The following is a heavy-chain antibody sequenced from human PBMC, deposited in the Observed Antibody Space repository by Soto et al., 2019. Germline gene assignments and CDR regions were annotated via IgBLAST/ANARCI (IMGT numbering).Heavy chain of an antibody. D-gene: IGHD3-3*01. CDR1: GFTFSSYS. Sequence: GGSLRLSCAASGFTFSSYSMNWVRQAPGKGLEWVSSISSSSSYIYYADSVKGRFTISRDNAKNSLYLQMNSLRAEDTAVYYCARERKWGSPDRFWMYFDYWGQGTLVTVSS. CDR2: ISSSSSYI. V-gene: IGHV3-21*01. J-gene: IGHJ4*02. CDR3: ARERKWGSPDRFWMYFDY.